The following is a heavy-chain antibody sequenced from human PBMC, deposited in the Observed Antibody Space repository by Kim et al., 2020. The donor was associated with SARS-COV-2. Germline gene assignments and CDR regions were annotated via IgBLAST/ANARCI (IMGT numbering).Heavy chain of an antibody. D-gene: IGHD2-21*02. CDR1: GFTFSSYA. J-gene: IGHJ4*02. CDR2: ISYDGSNK. Sequence: GGSLRLSCAASGFTFSSYAMHWVRQAPGKGLEGVAVISYDGSNKYYADSVKGRFTISRDNSKNTQYLQMNSLRAEDTAVYYCARDPVVVTARGTGYFDYWGQGTLVTVSS. V-gene: IGHV3-30*04. CDR3: ARDPVVVTARGTGYFDY.